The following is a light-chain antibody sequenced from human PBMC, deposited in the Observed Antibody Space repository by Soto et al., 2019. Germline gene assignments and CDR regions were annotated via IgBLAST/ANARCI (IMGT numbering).Light chain of an antibody. V-gene: IGKV3D-20*02. CDR2: AAS. J-gene: IGKJ4*01. Sequence: EVVLTQSPGTLSLSPGERATLSCRASQSVGSYYLAWYQQKPGQAPRLLIYAASTRATGIPERFSGSGSGTDFTLTISRLEPEDFAVYYCQQRSNWPPTFGGGTKVEIK. CDR1: QSVGSYY. CDR3: QQRSNWPPT.